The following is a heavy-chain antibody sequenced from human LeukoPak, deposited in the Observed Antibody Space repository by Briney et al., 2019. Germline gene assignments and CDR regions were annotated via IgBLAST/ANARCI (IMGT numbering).Heavy chain of an antibody. Sequence: GGSLRLSCAASGFTFSSSWTSWVRQAPGKGLEWVANIKQDGSEKNYVDSVKGRFTISRDNAKNSLYLQMNSLRAEDTAVYYCAKGGYYPDYWGQGTLVTVSS. D-gene: IGHD3-3*01. CDR3: AKGGYYPDY. CDR1: GFTFSSSW. CDR2: IKQDGSEK. J-gene: IGHJ4*02. V-gene: IGHV3-7*04.